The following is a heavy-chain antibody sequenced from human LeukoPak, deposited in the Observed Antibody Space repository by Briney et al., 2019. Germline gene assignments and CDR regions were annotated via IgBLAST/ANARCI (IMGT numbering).Heavy chain of an antibody. CDR3: ARHLRTSYYFDY. CDR2: IYYSGST. CDR1: GGSISSYY. Sequence: MTSETLSLTCTVSGGSISSYYWSWIRQPPGKGLEWIGYIYYSGSTNYNPSLKSRVTISVDTSKNQFSLKLSSVTAADTAVYYCARHLRTSYYFDYWGQGTLVTVSS. D-gene: IGHD3-10*01. V-gene: IGHV4-59*08. J-gene: IGHJ4*02.